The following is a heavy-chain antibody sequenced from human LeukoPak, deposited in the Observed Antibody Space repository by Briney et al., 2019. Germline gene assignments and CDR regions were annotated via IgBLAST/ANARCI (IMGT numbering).Heavy chain of an antibody. Sequence: GGSLRLSCAASGFTFSSYAMSWVRQAPGKGLEWVSAISGSGGSTYYADSVKGRFTISRDNSKNTLYLQMNSLRAEDMAVYYCAEGVKRSSHSHAFDIWGQGTMITVSS. J-gene: IGHJ3*02. CDR3: AEGVKRSSHSHAFDI. CDR1: GFTFSSYA. D-gene: IGHD3-16*01. CDR2: ISGSGGST. V-gene: IGHV3-23*01.